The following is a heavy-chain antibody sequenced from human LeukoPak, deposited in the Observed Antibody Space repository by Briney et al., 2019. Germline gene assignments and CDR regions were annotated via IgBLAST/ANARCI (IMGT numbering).Heavy chain of an antibody. CDR2: ISSSGSSI. D-gene: IGHD3-10*01. CDR3: ARDRGQGTTFDY. V-gene: IGHV3-48*03. J-gene: IGHJ4*02. Sequence: PGGSLTLSCVVSGFTFSSYEMNWVRQAPGKGLEWVSYISSSGSSIYYADSVKGRFTISRDNAKNSLYLQMNSLRAEDTAVYYCARDRGQGTTFDYWGQGTLVTVSS. CDR1: GFTFSSYE.